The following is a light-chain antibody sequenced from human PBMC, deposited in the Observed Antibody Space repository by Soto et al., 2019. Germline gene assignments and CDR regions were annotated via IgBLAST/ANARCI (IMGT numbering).Light chain of an antibody. CDR2: GAS. J-gene: IGKJ4*01. CDR1: QGVSSRY. Sequence: EIVLTQSPGTLSLSPGERATLSCRASQGVSSRYLAWYQQKPGQAPRLLMYGASSRATGIPDRFSGSGSGTDFTLTISRLEPEDFAVYYCQLYGSSPPDLTFGGGTKVDIK. CDR3: QLYGSSPPDLT. V-gene: IGKV3-20*01.